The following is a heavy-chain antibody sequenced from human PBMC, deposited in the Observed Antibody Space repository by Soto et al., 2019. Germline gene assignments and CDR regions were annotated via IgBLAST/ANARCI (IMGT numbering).Heavy chain of an antibody. Sequence: EVQLLESGGGLVQPGGSLRLSCAASGFTFSSYAMSWVRQAPGKGLEWVSAISGSGGSTYYADSVKGRFTISRDNSKNTLYLQMNSLRAEDTAVYYCAKDGESYSSGWYGDDAFDIWGQGTMVTVSS. V-gene: IGHV3-23*01. CDR2: ISGSGGST. CDR3: AKDGESYSSGWYGDDAFDI. CDR1: GFTFSSYA. D-gene: IGHD6-19*01. J-gene: IGHJ3*02.